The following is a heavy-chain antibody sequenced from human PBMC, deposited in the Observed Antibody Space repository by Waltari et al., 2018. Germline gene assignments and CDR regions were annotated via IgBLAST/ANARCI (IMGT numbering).Heavy chain of an antibody. CDR3: AKALYSSGWYEGVDY. Sequence: QVQQVESGGGVVQPGGSLRLSCEASVFAFSTYGMHWVRQAPGKGLGCVAFVRYDGSNKYYGDSVKGRFTISRDNSKNTLYLQMNSLRAEDTAVYYCAKALYSSGWYEGVDYWGQGTLVTVSS. D-gene: IGHD6-19*01. CDR1: VFAFSTYG. V-gene: IGHV3-30*02. J-gene: IGHJ4*02. CDR2: VRYDGSNK.